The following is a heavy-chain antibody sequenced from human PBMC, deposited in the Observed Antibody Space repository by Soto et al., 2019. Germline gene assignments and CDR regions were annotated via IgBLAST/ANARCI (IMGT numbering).Heavy chain of an antibody. CDR1: GGSISSDNW. CDR2: IYHSGRT. Sequence: QVQLQESGPGLVTPSGTLSLTCAVSGGSISSDNWWSWVRQPPGKGLEWIGEIYHSGRTNYNPSLKSRVTISVDKSKTQFSLQLSSVTAADTALYYCARDYEQQPKDTWALEIWGQGTRVTVSS. J-gene: IGHJ3*02. CDR3: ARDYEQQPKDTWALEI. V-gene: IGHV4-4*02. D-gene: IGHD6-13*01.